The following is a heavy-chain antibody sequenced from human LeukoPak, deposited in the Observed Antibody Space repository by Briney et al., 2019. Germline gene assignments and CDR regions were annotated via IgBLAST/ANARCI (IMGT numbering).Heavy chain of an antibody. CDR3: ARARQLYSGYEGPRWYFDL. CDR1: GFTFSSYD. CDR2: IGTAGDT. D-gene: IGHD5-12*01. Sequence: GGSLRLSCAASGFTFSSYDMHWVRQATGKGLEWASAIGTAGDTYYPGSVKGRFTISRENAKNSLYLQMNSLRAGDTAVYYCARARQLYSGYEGPRWYFDLWGRGTLVTVSS. V-gene: IGHV3-13*04. J-gene: IGHJ2*01.